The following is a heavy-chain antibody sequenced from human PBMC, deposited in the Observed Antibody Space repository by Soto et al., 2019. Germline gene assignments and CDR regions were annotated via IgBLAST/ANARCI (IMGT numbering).Heavy chain of an antibody. CDR3: VRDGTKSLRDWFDP. J-gene: IGHJ5*02. V-gene: IGHV4-4*07. Sequence: TSETLSLTCTVSGASISCYYWGWIRKSAGKGLEWIGRIYATGTTDYNPSLKSRVMMSVDTSKKQFSLKLRSVTAADTAVYYCVRDGTKSLRDWFDPWGQGISVTVSS. CDR1: GASISCYY. CDR2: IYATGTT. D-gene: IGHD1-1*01.